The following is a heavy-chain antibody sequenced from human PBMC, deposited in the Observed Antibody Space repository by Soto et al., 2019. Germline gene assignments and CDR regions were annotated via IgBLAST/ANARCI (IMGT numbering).Heavy chain of an antibody. D-gene: IGHD3-16*01. CDR3: ARDRGGRGKGVYYYYGMDV. V-gene: IGHV3-30-3*01. Sequence: GGSLRLSCAASGFTFSSYAMHWVRQAPGKGLEWVAVISYDGSNKYYADSVKGRFTISRDNSKNTLYLQMNSLRAEDTAVYYCARDRGGRGKGVYYYYGMDVWGQGNTVTVSS. J-gene: IGHJ6*02. CDR1: GFTFSSYA. CDR2: ISYDGSNK.